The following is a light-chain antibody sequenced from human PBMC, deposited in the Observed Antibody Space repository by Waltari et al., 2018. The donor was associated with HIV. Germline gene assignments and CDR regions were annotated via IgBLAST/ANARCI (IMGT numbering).Light chain of an antibody. J-gene: IGKJ4*01. V-gene: IGKV4-1*01. CDR3: QQYYTTPLT. CDR1: TSFSYTSNNKNY. Sequence: IVMTQSPDSLAVSRGERATSNCKSSTSFSYTSNNKNYLAWYQQKPGQPPKLLIYWASTRESGVPARFSGSGSGTDFTLTITSLQAEDVAVYYCQQYYTTPLTFGGGTKVEIK. CDR2: WAS.